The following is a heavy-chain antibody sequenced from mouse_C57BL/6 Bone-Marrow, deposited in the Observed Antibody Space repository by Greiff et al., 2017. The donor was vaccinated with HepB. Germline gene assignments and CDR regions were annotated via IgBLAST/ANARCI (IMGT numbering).Heavy chain of an antibody. D-gene: IGHD1-1*01. CDR3: ASPYYYGSSYDFAY. V-gene: IGHV5-17*01. CDR1: GFTFSDYG. Sequence: EVKVVESGGGLVKPGGSLKLSCAASGFTFSDYGMHWVRQAPEKGQEWVAYISSGSSTIYYADTVKGRFTISRDNAKNTLFLQMTSLRSEDTAMYYCASPYYYGSSYDFAYWGQGTLVTVSA. J-gene: IGHJ3*01. CDR2: ISSGSSTI.